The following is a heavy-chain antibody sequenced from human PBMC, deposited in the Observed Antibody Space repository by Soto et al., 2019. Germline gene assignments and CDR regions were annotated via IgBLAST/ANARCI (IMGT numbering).Heavy chain of an antibody. CDR1: GYTFTGYY. CDR3: AICSSTSCYRQNYHYYGMDV. J-gene: IGHJ6*02. Sequence: ASVKVSCKASGYTFTGYYMHWVRQAPGQGLEWMGWINPNSGGTNYAQKFQGWVTMTRDTSISTAYMELSRLRSDDTAVYYCAICSSTSCYRQNYHYYGMDVWGQGTTVTVSS. CDR2: INPNSGGT. V-gene: IGHV1-2*04. D-gene: IGHD2-2*01.